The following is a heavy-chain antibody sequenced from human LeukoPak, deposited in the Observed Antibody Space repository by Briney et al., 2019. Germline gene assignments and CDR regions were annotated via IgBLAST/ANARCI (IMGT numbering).Heavy chain of an antibody. CDR1: GGSISSSSYY. D-gene: IGHD2-2*01. J-gene: IGHJ4*02. CDR3: AATPRYCSSTSCYLSVVDY. V-gene: IGHV4-39*01. CDR2: IYYSGST. Sequence: PSETLSLTCTVSGGSISSSSYYWGWVRQPPGKGLEWIGSIYYSGSTYYNPSLKSRVTISVDTSKNQFSLKLSSVTAADTAVYYCAATPRYCSSTSCYLSVVDYWGQGTLVTVSS.